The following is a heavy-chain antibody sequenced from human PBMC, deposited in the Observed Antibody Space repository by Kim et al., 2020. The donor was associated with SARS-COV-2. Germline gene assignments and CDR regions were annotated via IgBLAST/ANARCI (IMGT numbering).Heavy chain of an antibody. Sequence: GGSLRLSCAASGFTFSSYAMSWVRQAPGKGLEWVSAISGSGGSTYYADSVKGRFTISRDNSKNTLYLQMNSLRAEDTAVYYCAKELLSILPYYYGMDVWGQGTTVTVSS. CDR2: ISGSGGST. J-gene: IGHJ6*02. CDR1: GFTFSSYA. D-gene: IGHD2-15*01. CDR3: AKELLSILPYYYGMDV. V-gene: IGHV3-23*01.